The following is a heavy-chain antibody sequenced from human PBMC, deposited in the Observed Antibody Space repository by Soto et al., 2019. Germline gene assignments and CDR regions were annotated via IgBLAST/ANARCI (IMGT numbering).Heavy chain of an antibody. Sequence: VQLVESGGGLVQPGGSLRLSCAASGFVFGSYSMNWVRQAPGKGLQWVAYISSSSGTTYYGDSLKGRFTISRDNAKNSLYLQINSLRAEDTAVYYCASYGSGSSGNYWGQGTLVTVSS. CDR1: GFVFGSYS. J-gene: IGHJ4*02. CDR3: ASYGSGSSGNY. V-gene: IGHV3-48*01. D-gene: IGHD3-10*01. CDR2: ISSSSGTT.